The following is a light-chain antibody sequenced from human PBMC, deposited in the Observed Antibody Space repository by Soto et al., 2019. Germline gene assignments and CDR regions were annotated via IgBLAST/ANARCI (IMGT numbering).Light chain of an antibody. CDR2: EVR. CDR1: MRDIGAYNL. J-gene: IGLJ1*01. CDR3: QSYDSTRDARYV. Sequence: QSVLTQPASVSGSPGQSITISCAGTMRDIGAYNLVSWYQQHPGKAPRLIFYEVRHRPSGIPLRVSASKSGNTASLTITGLQAEDEGDYYCQSYDSTRDARYVFGGGTKVTVL. V-gene: IGLV2-14*03.